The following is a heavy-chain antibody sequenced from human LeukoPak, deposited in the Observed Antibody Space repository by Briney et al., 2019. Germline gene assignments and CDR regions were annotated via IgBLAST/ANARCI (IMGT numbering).Heavy chain of an antibody. D-gene: IGHD3-22*01. CDR2: ISAYNGNT. Sequence: ASVKVSCKASGYTFTSYGISWVRQAPGQGLEWMGWISAYNGNTNYAQKLQGRVTMTTDTSTSTAYMELRSLRSDDTAVYYWARVTRSRKTPSYDSSGYSHYFDYWGQGTLVTVSS. CDR1: GYTFTSYG. V-gene: IGHV1-18*01. CDR3: ARVTRSRKTPSYDSSGYSHYFDY. J-gene: IGHJ4*02.